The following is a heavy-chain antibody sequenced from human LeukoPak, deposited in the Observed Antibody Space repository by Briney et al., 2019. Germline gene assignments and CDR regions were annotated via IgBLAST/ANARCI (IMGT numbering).Heavy chain of an antibody. V-gene: IGHV3-7*01. J-gene: IGHJ4*02. D-gene: IGHD7-27*01. Sequence: GGSLRLSCVGSGFTFNTYWMNWVRQAPGKGLEWVANIREDGSEIYYLDSVKGRSTIFRDNAKNSLYLQMNGLRAEDTAVYYCARHWAHLDYWGQGTLVTVSS. CDR3: ARHWAHLDY. CDR2: IREDGSEI. CDR1: GFTFNTYW.